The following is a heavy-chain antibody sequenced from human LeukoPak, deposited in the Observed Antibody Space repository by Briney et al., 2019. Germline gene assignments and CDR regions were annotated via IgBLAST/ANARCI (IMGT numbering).Heavy chain of an antibody. CDR2: ISGSGGDT. CDR3: ARGHYDVLAASYKWTPDY. D-gene: IGHD3-9*01. J-gene: IGHJ4*02. Sequence: GGSLRLSCAASGFTFSNFAMNWVRQAPGKGLEWVSSISGSGGDTYYTESVKGRFTTSRDNAKNSLSLQLNSLRVEDTAVYYCARGHYDVLAASYKWTPDYWGQGTLVTVSS. V-gene: IGHV3-21*01. CDR1: GFTFSNFA.